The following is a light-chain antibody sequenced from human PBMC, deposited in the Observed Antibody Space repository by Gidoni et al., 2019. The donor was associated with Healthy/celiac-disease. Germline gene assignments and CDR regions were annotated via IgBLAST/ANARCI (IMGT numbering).Light chain of an antibody. Sequence: IVLTQSPGTLSLSPGERATLSCRASQSVSSSYLAWYQQKPGQAPRLLIYGESSRATGIPDRFSGSGSGTDFTLTISRLEPEDFAVYYCQQDGSSLTFXGXTKVEIK. V-gene: IGKV3-20*01. CDR3: QQDGSSLT. CDR2: GES. J-gene: IGKJ4*01. CDR1: QSVSSSY.